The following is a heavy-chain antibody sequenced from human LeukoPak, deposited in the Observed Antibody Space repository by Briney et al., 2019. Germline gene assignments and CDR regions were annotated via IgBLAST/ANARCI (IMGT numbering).Heavy chain of an antibody. Sequence: PGGSLRLSCAASGFTFSSYGMHWVRQAPGKGLEWVAVIWYDGSNKYYADSVKGRFTISRDNSKNTLYLQMNSLRAEDTAVYYCARDAYYYDSSGYWFDYWGQGTLVTVSS. CDR3: ARDAYYYDSSGYWFDY. CDR1: GFTFSSYG. CDR2: IWYDGSNK. D-gene: IGHD3-22*01. V-gene: IGHV3-33*08. J-gene: IGHJ4*02.